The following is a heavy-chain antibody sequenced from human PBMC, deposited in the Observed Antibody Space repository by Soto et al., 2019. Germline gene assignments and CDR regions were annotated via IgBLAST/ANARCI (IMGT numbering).Heavy chain of an antibody. D-gene: IGHD5-18*01. CDR2: IKSKTDGSNK. V-gene: IGHV3-15*07. CDR3: ARDLEYSYGYYYYGMDV. J-gene: IGHJ6*02. CDR1: GFTFSNAW. Sequence: GGSLRLSCAASGFTFSNAWMNWVRQAPGKGLEWVGRIKSKTDGSNKYYEDSVKGRFTISRDNSKKTLYLQMNSPRAGDTAVYYCARDLEYSYGYYYYGMDVWGQGTTVTVSS.